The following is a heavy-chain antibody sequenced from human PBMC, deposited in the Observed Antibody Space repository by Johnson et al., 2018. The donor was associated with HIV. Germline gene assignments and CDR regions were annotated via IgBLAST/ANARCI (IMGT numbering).Heavy chain of an antibody. CDR1: GFIFSSYA. J-gene: IGHJ3*02. V-gene: IGHV3-30*04. Sequence: QVQLVESGGGVVQPGRSLRLSCAASGFIFSSYAMHWVRQAPGKGLEWVAVIAYDGSNKYYADSVKGRFTISRDNSKNTLYLQMNSLRAEDTAVYYCATFDAFDIWGQGTMVTVSS. CDR2: IAYDGSNK. CDR3: ATFDAFDI.